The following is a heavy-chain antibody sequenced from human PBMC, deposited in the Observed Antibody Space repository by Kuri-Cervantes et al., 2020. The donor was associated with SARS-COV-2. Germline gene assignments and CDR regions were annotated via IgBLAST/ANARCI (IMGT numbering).Heavy chain of an antibody. V-gene: IGHV1-2*02. J-gene: IGHJ4*02. CDR3: ARACSSTSCYFSEFDY. D-gene: IGHD2-2*01. CDR2: ISPNSGGT. Sequence: ASVKVSCKASGYTFTGYYMHWVRQAPGQGLEWMGWISPNSGGTNYAQKFQGRVTMTRDTSISTAYMELSRLRSDDTAVYYCARACSSTSCYFSEFDYWGQGTLVTVSS. CDR1: GYTFTGYY.